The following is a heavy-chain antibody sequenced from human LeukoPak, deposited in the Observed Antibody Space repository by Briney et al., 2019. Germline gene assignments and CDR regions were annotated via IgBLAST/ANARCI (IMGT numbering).Heavy chain of an antibody. J-gene: IGHJ4*02. CDR2: INPNSGDT. D-gene: IGHD3-9*01. CDR1: GYTFTAYY. CDR3: ARDRPLRD. V-gene: IGHV1-2*02. Sequence: GASVKVSCKASGYTFTAYYMHWVRQAPGQGLEWMGWINPNSGDTTYAQNFQGSVTMTRDTSISTAYMELTRLRSDDTAVYCCARDRPLRDWGQGTLVTVSS.